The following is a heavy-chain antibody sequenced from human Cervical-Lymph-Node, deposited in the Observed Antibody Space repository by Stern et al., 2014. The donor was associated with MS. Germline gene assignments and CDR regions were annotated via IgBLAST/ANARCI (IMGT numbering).Heavy chain of an antibody. Sequence: QLQLQESGPGLVKPSETLSLTCTVSGGSISSYYWSWIRQPPGKGLEWLGYIYYSGSTNYNPSLKSRVTISVDTSKNQFSLKLSSVTAADTAVYYCARDSYYGSGSLDYWGQGTLVTVSS. J-gene: IGHJ4*02. V-gene: IGHV4-59*01. CDR3: ARDSYYGSGSLDY. CDR1: GGSISSYY. D-gene: IGHD3-10*01. CDR2: IYYSGST.